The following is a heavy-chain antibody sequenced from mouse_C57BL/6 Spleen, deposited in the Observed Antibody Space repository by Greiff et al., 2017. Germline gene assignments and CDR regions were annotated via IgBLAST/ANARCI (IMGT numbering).Heavy chain of an antibody. CDR3: ARASTMITHFDV. CDR2: IHPNSGST. J-gene: IGHJ1*03. Sequence: QVQLQQPGAELVKPGASVKLSCKASGYTFTSYWMHWVKQRPGQGLEWIGMIHPNSGSTNYNEKFKSKATLTVDKSSSTAYMQHSSLTSEDSAVYYCARASTMITHFDVWGTGTTVTVSS. D-gene: IGHD2-4*01. V-gene: IGHV1-64*01. CDR1: GYTFTSYW.